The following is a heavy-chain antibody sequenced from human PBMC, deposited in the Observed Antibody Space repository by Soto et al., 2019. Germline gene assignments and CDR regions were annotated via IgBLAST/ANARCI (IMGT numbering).Heavy chain of an antibody. J-gene: IGHJ4*02. Sequence: SETLSLTCTVSGGSVSSGSYSWSRIRQPPGKGLEWIGNIHYNGNTKYSPSLKSRVTMSVDTSKNHFSLKLISVTTADTAVYFCAREGNLGRWIQPLDSWGQGTLVTVSS. CDR1: GGSVSSGSYS. V-gene: IGHV4-61*03. D-gene: IGHD2-2*03. CDR3: AREGNLGRWIQPLDS. CDR2: IHYNGNT.